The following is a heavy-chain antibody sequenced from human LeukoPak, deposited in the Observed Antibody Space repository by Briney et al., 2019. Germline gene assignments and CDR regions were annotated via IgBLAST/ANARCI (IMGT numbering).Heavy chain of an antibody. V-gene: IGHV5-51*01. CDR3: ARHTYGDLPDY. J-gene: IGHJ4*02. CDR2: IYPDDSDT. Sequence: GESLKISCKGFGYSFTTYWIGWVRQMPGKGREWMGIIYPDDSDTKYSPSFQGEVTISADKSISTAYLQWSTLKASDTAMYYCARHTYGDLPDYWGQGTLVTVSS. CDR1: GYSFTTYW. D-gene: IGHD4-17*01.